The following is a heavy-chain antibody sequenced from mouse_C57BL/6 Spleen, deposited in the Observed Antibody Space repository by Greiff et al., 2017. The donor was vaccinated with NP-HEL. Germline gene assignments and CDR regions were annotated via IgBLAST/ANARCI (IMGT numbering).Heavy chain of an antibody. CDR2: ISSGSSTI. CDR1: GFTFSDYG. CDR3: AKTVYFDY. J-gene: IGHJ2*01. V-gene: IGHV5-17*01. Sequence: DVHLVESGGGLVKPGGSLKLSCAASGFTFSDYGMHWVRQAPEKGLEWVAYISSGSSTIYYADTVKGRFTISRDNAKNTLFLQMTSLRSEDTAMYYCAKTVYFDYWGQGTTLTVSS. D-gene: IGHD4-1*01.